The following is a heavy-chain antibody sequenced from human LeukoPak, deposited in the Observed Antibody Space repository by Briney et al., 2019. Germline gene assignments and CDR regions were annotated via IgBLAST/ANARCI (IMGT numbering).Heavy chain of an antibody. CDR1: GFIFDDYA. CDR3: TRYNNDHFDY. Sequence: GRSLRLSCAASGFIFDDYAMHWFRQTPGKGLEWVAVIAYDGSRAFYADSVKGRFTISRDNSKNTMSVQMDDLRAEDTAVYYCTRYNNDHFDYWGQGTLVTVSS. V-gene: IGHV3-33*08. CDR2: IAYDGSRA. J-gene: IGHJ4*02. D-gene: IGHD1-14*01.